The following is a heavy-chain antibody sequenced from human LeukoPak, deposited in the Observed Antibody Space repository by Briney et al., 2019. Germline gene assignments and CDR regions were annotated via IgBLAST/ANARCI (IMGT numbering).Heavy chain of an antibody. V-gene: IGHV1-18*01. D-gene: IGHD4-11*01. CDR3: ARDRGTTVTTEVVWGHYYYMDV. CDR2: ISAYNGNT. Sequence: ASVKVSCKASGYTFTSYGISWVRQAPEQGLECMGWISAYNGNTNYAQKLQGRVTMTTDTSTSTAYMELRSLRSDDTAVYYCARDRGTTVTTEVVWGHYYYMDVWGKGTTVTVSS. J-gene: IGHJ6*03. CDR1: GYTFTSYG.